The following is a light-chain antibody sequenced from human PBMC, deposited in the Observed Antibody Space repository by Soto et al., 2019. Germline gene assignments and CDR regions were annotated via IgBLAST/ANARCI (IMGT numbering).Light chain of an antibody. Sequence: QSVLTQPPSASGTPGQRVTISCSGSSSNIGSNYVYWYQQLPGTAPKLLTYRNNQRPSGVPDRFSGSKSGTSASLAISGLRSEDEADYYCAAWDDSLSGSYVFGTGTEVTVL. J-gene: IGLJ1*01. CDR1: SSNIGSNY. CDR3: AAWDDSLSGSYV. CDR2: RNN. V-gene: IGLV1-47*01.